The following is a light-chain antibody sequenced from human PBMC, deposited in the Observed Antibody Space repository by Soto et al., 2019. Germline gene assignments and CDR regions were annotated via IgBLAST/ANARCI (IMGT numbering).Light chain of an antibody. Sequence: DIQMTQSPSSLSASVGDRVTITCRTGQAISTYLNWYQHKPGTAPRLLVYGASRLQSGVPSRFSGSGSGTYFTLTISALQPEDFATYYCQQSHTTPTTFGQGTRVDIK. V-gene: IGKV1-39*01. CDR3: QQSHTTPTT. CDR2: GAS. CDR1: QAISTY. J-gene: IGKJ5*01.